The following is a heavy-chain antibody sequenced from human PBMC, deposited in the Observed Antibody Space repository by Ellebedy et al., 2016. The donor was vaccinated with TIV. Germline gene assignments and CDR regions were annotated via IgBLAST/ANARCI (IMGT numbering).Heavy chain of an antibody. J-gene: IGHJ4*02. CDR2: ISYDGSNK. V-gene: IGHV3-30*03. CDR3: AREERFHIGNWDY. Sequence: GGSLRLSXAASGFTFSSYGMHWVRQAPGKGLERVAVISYDGSNKYYADSVKGRFTISRDNSKNTLYLQMNSLRAEDTAVYYCAREERFHIGNWDYWGQGTLVTVSS. CDR1: GFTFSSYG. D-gene: IGHD1-1*01.